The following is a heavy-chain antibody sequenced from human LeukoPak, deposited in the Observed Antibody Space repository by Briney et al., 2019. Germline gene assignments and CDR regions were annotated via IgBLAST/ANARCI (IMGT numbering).Heavy chain of an antibody. J-gene: IGHJ3*02. Sequence: ASVKVSCKASGYTFTSYYMHWVRQAPGQGLEWMGWISAYNGNTNYAQKLQGRVTMTTDTSTSTAYMELRSLRSDDTAVYYCARAAYDFWSGYYSGGAFDIWGQGTMVTVSS. CDR1: GYTFTSYY. D-gene: IGHD3-3*01. CDR2: ISAYNGNT. V-gene: IGHV1-18*04. CDR3: ARAAYDFWSGYYSGGAFDI.